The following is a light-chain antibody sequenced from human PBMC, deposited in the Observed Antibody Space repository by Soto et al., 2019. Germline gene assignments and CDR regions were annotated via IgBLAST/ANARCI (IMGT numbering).Light chain of an antibody. Sequence: QSALTQPASVAGSPGQSITISCTGTSSDVGLYNLVSWYQQHPGKAPKFMIYEVNKRSSGISFRFSGSKSGNTASLTVSGVQDEDEADYYCCSYAASGSLLFGGGTKLTVL. CDR3: CSYAASGSLL. J-gene: IGLJ2*01. CDR2: EVN. V-gene: IGLV2-23*02. CDR1: SSDVGLYNL.